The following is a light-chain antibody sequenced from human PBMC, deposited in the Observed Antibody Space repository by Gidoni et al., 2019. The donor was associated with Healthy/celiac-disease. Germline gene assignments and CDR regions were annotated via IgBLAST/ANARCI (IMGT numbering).Light chain of an antibody. J-gene: IGLJ1*01. CDR1: SSNVGGYNS. CDR3: SSYTTSSTQV. CDR2: DVS. Sequence: QSALTQPVSVSGSPGQSITISCTGASSNVGGYNSVSWYQQHPGNAPKLIIYDVSNRSSGVSNRFSGFTSGNTASLTISGLQAEDEGYYYCSSYTTSSTQVFGTGTKVTVL. V-gene: IGLV2-14*03.